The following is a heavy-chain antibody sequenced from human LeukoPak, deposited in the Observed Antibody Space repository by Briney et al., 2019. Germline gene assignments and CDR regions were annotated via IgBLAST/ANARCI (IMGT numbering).Heavy chain of an antibody. CDR2: ISGSGGST. J-gene: IGHJ3*02. V-gene: IGHV3-23*01. Sequence: GGSLRLSCAASGFTFSSYAMGWVRQAPGKGLEWVSAISGSGGSTYYADSVKGRFTISRDNSKNTLYLQMNSLRAEDTAVYYCAKDARYCSSTSCYLGAFDIWGQGTMVTVPS. CDR3: AKDARYCSSTSCYLGAFDI. D-gene: IGHD2-2*01. CDR1: GFTFSSYA.